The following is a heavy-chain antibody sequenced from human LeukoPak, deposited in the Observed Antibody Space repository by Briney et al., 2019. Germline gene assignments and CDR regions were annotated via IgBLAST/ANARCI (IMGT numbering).Heavy chain of an antibody. CDR1: GFTFSSYR. J-gene: IGHJ6*02. V-gene: IGHV3-74*01. Sequence: GGSLRLSCAASGFTFSSYRMHWVRQAPGKRLVWVSLINTDGSNTNYADSVKGRFTNSRDNAKNTLYLQVNSLRAEDTAVYYCARDYEGLGVWGQGTTVTVSS. CDR2: INTDGSNT. D-gene: IGHD3-16*01. CDR3: ARDYEGLGV.